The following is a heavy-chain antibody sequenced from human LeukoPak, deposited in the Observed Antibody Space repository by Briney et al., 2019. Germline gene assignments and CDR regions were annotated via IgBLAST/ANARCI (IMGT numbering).Heavy chain of an antibody. CDR3: AIWDHSYSGYDYVVPRRRKDDYGDYVKDDY. V-gene: IGHV1-8*01. D-gene: IGHD5-12*01. J-gene: IGHJ4*02. Sequence: ASVKVSCKASGYTFTSYDINWVRQATGQGLDWMGWMNHNRGNTGHAQKFQGRVTTTRNTSISTAYMELSSLRSEDTAVYYCAIWDHSYSGYDYVVPRRRKDDYGDYVKDDYWGQGTLVTVSS. CDR2: MNHNRGNT. CDR1: GYTFTSYD.